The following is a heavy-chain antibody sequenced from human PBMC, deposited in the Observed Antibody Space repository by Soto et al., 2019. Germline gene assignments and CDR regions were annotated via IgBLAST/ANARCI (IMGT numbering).Heavy chain of an antibody. D-gene: IGHD6-19*01. CDR2: ISWNSGGI. Sequence: EVQLVESGGGLAQPGRSLRLSCAASGFTFDNYVMHWVRQAPGKGLEWVSSISWNSGGIGYAESVKGRFTISRDNAKNSLYLQMNNLRTEDTAIYYCAKETIAVGGPNYFDYWGQGTLVTVSS. V-gene: IGHV3-9*01. CDR3: AKETIAVGGPNYFDY. J-gene: IGHJ4*02. CDR1: GFTFDNYV.